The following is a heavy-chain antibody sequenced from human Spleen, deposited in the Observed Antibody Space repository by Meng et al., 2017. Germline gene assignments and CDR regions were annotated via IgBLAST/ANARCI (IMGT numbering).Heavy chain of an antibody. V-gene: IGHV1-8*01. J-gene: IGHJ4*02. Sequence: QLVQAGAELKKPGASVKASSKASGYSCTNLDINWVRQATGQGLEWMGWMNPNSGNTGYAQKFQGRVTMTRNTSISTAYMELSSLRSEDTAVYYCARGGELDSWGQGTLVTVSS. CDR2: MNPNSGNT. CDR3: ARGGELDS. CDR1: GYSCTNLD.